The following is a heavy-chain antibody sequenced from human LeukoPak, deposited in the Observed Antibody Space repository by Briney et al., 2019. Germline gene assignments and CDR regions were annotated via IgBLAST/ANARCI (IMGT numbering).Heavy chain of an antibody. D-gene: IGHD5-18*01. V-gene: IGHV4-59*01. Sequence: PSETLSLTCTVSGGSIGSYYLSWIRQPPGKGLEWIGYIYYSGSTNYNPSLKSRVTISVDTSKNQFSLKLSSVTAADTAVYYCARGTGYSNPDYWGQGTLVTVSS. CDR1: GGSIGSYY. CDR2: IYYSGST. CDR3: ARGTGYSNPDY. J-gene: IGHJ4*02.